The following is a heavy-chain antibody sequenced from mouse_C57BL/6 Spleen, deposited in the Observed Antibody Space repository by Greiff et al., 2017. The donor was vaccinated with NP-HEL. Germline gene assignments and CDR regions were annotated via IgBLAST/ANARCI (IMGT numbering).Heavy chain of an antibody. V-gene: IGHV5-4*01. J-gene: IGHJ4*01. Sequence: EVQVVESGGGLVKPGGSLKLSCAASGFTFSSYAMSWVRQTPEKRLEWVATISDGGSYTYYPDNVKGRFTISRDNAKNNLYLQMSHLKSEDTAMYYCARDQAYYGSGYNYAMDYWGQGTSVTVSS. CDR2: ISDGGSYT. CDR3: ARDQAYYGSGYNYAMDY. D-gene: IGHD1-1*01. CDR1: GFTFSSYA.